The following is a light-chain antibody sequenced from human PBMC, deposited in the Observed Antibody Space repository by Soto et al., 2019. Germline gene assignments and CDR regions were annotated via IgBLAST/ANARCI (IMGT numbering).Light chain of an antibody. CDR1: QGIGSA. J-gene: IGKJ1*01. V-gene: IGKV1-13*02. Sequence: AIQLTQSPSSLSASVGDRVTITCRASQGIGSALAWYQQKPGKAPKLLIYDASSLESGVPSRFSGTGLGTEFTLTIGSLQPDDFATYYCQQYNSYSWTFGQGTKVDIK. CDR2: DAS. CDR3: QQYNSYSWT.